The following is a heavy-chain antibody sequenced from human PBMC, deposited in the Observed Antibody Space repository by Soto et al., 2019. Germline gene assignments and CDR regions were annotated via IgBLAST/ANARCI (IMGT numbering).Heavy chain of an antibody. CDR1: GYTFTSYG. D-gene: IGHD3-16*02. J-gene: IGHJ6*03. Sequence: GASVKVSCKASGYTFTSYGISWVRQAPGQGLEWMGWISAYNGNTNYAQKLQGRVTMTTDTSTSTAYMELRSLRSDDTAVYYCARGALSPGAEYYYMDVWGKGTTVTVSS. CDR2: ISAYNGNT. CDR3: ARGALSPGAEYYYMDV. V-gene: IGHV1-18*01.